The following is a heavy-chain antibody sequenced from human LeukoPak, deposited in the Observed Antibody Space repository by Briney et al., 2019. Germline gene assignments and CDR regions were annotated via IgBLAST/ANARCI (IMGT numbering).Heavy chain of an antibody. V-gene: IGHV3-23*01. CDR2: INKSGGST. CDR1: GFTFSSYA. Sequence: PGGSLRLSCAASGFTFSSYAMSWVRQAPGKGLEWVSIINKSGGSTNYADSVKGRFTISRDNAKNSLYLQMNSLRAEDTAVYYCASSFSGSYYNIDYWGQGTLVTVSS. D-gene: IGHD3-10*01. CDR3: ASSFSGSYYNIDY. J-gene: IGHJ4*02.